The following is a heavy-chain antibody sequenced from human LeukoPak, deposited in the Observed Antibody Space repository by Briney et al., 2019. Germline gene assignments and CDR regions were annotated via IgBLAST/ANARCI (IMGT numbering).Heavy chain of an antibody. D-gene: IGHD5-18*01. J-gene: IGHJ4*02. CDR1: GFTFTTYG. Sequence: GGTLRLSCAASGFTFTTYGMNCVRQAPGKGRECVSGVTPSGDPTYYADSVKGRFIISRDNSKNTMYLQMNSLRAEDTGVYYCAKDSGWIQFIDWGQGTPVTVSS. CDR2: VTPSGDPT. V-gene: IGHV3-23*01. CDR3: AKDSGWIQFID.